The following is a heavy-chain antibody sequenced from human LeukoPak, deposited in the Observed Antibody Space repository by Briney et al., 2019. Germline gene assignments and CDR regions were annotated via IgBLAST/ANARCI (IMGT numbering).Heavy chain of an antibody. D-gene: IGHD5-18*01. Sequence: PGGSLRLSCAASGFTFSSYWMSWVRQAPGKGLEWVANIKQDGSEKYYVDSVKGRFTISRDNAKNSLYLQMNSLRAEDTAVYYCARALIQLWQRGPYYFDYWGQGTLVTVSS. V-gene: IGHV3-7*01. J-gene: IGHJ4*02. CDR1: GFTFSSYW. CDR2: IKQDGSEK. CDR3: ARALIQLWQRGPYYFDY.